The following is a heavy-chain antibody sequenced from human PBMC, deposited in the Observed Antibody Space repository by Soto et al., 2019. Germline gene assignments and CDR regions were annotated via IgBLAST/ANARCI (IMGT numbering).Heavy chain of an antibody. J-gene: IGHJ3*02. Sequence: EVQLVQSGAEVKKPGESLKISCKASGYSFTSYWIGWVRQMPGKGLECMGIINPSDSETRYSPSFQGQVTISADKSISTAYLQWSSLKASDIAIYYCARSRLRYFDSPLPLDHDAFDIWGQGTMVTVSS. CDR2: INPSDSET. D-gene: IGHD3-9*01. CDR3: ARSRLRYFDSPLPLDHDAFDI. V-gene: IGHV5-51*01. CDR1: GYSFTSYW.